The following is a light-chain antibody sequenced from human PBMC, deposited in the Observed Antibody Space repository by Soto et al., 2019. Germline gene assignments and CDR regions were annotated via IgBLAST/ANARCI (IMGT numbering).Light chain of an antibody. Sequence: DIQLTQSPSSLSASVGDRGTITCRASETISTDLNWYQQKPGKAPKVLIYAASSLQSGVPSRFSGSGSGTDFTLTISSLQPEDFAVYYCQQNYNTPPFTFGQGTKLEI. J-gene: IGKJ2*01. CDR2: AAS. CDR3: QQNYNTPPFT. CDR1: ETISTD. V-gene: IGKV1-39*01.